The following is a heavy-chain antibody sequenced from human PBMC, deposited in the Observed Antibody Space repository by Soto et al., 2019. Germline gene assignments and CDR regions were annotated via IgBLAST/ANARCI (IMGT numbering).Heavy chain of an antibody. CDR3: ATYTSPYTSGSFDH. Sequence: GGALRLCCAASGFIFGDYYMSWVRQAPGKGLECLAYISGSGNTIYYADSVQARFTISRDNTKKSLYLQMDGLRAEDTALYYCATYTSPYTSGSFDHWGQGTLVTVSS. CDR2: ISGSGNTI. J-gene: IGHJ4*02. D-gene: IGHD3-10*01. CDR1: GFIFGDYY. V-gene: IGHV3-11*01.